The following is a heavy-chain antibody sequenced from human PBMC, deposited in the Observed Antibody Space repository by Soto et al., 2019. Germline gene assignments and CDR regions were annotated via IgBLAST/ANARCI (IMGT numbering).Heavy chain of an antibody. CDR3: ASVATSGLATIWEGAFDI. V-gene: IGHV1-69*06. D-gene: IGHD5-12*01. CDR2: IIPIFGTA. J-gene: IGHJ3*02. Sequence: QVQLVQSGAEVKKPGSSVKVSCKASGGTFSSYAISWVRQAPGQGLEWMGGIIPIFGTANYAQKFQGRVTITADKSTGTAYMELSSLRSEDTAVYYCASVATSGLATIWEGAFDIWGQGTMVTVSS. CDR1: GGTFSSYA.